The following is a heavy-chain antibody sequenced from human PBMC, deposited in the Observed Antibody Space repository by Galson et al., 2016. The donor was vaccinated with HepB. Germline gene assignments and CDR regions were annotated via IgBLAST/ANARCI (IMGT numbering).Heavy chain of an antibody. CDR3: ARGDYDILTGYYVASFDV. Sequence: SVKVSCKGSGYSFNSYDLHWVRQAPGQRLEWVGWIGAGNGNTRSSQKFQGRVTITSDTSASTVYMELSSLRPEDTAIYYCARGDYDILTGYYVASFDVWGQGTMVTVSS. J-gene: IGHJ3*01. D-gene: IGHD3-9*01. CDR1: GYSFNSYD. CDR2: IGAGNGNT. V-gene: IGHV1-3*01.